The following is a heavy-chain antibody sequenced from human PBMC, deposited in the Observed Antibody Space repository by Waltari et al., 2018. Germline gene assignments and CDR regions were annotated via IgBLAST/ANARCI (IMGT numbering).Heavy chain of an antibody. CDR2: VRRDGYWT. J-gene: IGHJ4*02. Sequence: EVQLAESGGVVVQPGGSLRLSCAASVFTFHAYTMHWVCQARGNGRDGVSLVRRDGYWTYYADSVKVRVTISRDNRKNSLYLQINSLRIEDTAFYYCVKEHSSGWPNFDYWGQGTLVTVSS. CDR3: VKEHSSGWPNFDY. V-gene: IGHV3-43*01. CDR1: VFTFHAYT. D-gene: IGHD6-19*01.